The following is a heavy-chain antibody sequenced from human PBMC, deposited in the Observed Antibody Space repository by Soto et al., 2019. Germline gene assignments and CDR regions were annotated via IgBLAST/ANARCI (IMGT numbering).Heavy chain of an antibody. CDR3: AKDHFKGNGIYDGFDV. CDR1: GLTMSTYA. CDR2: IAGVDI. J-gene: IGHJ3*01. Sequence: LRLSCAGNGLTMSTYAVSWVRQAPGKGLEWVSTIAGVDIFYADSVQGRFTISIDNSKNLLFLQMNSLTADDTATYYCAKDHFKGNGIYDGFDVWGQGTTVTVSS. V-gene: IGHV3-23*01. D-gene: IGHD1-20*01.